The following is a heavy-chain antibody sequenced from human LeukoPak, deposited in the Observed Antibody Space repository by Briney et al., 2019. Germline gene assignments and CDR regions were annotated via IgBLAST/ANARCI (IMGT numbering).Heavy chain of an antibody. V-gene: IGHV4-39*01. J-gene: IGHJ6*03. CDR2: IYYSGST. CDR3: ARPTTSSGWYPTYYYYYMDV. Sequence: SETLSLTCTVSGGSINSSSYYWGWIRQPPGKGLEWIGSIYYSGSTYYNPSLKSRVTISVDTSKNQFSLKLSSVTAADTAVYYCARPTTSSGWYPTYYYYYMDVWGKGTTVTVSS. CDR1: GGSINSSSYY. D-gene: IGHD6-19*01.